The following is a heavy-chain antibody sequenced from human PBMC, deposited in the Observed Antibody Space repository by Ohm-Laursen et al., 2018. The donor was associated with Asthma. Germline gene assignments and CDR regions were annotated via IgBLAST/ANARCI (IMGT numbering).Heavy chain of an antibody. CDR3: AREGGYCSGGSCYRDAFDI. J-gene: IGHJ3*02. CDR1: GFTFSSYW. CDR2: IKQDGSEK. V-gene: IGHV3-7*01. D-gene: IGHD2-15*01. Sequence: GSLRLSCAASAASGFTFSSYWMSWVRQAPGKGLEWVANIKQDGSEKYYVDSVKGRFTISRDNAKNSLYLQMNSLRAEDTAVYYCAREGGYCSGGSCYRDAFDIWGQGTMVTVSS.